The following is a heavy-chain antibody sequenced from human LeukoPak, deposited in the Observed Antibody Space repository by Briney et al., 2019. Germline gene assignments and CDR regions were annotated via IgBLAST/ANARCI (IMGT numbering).Heavy chain of an antibody. CDR1: GGTFSSYA. V-gene: IGHV1-69*13. J-gene: IGHJ6*02. CDR3: ASSQYYYDSSGPYGYYYGMDV. CDR2: IIPIFGTA. D-gene: IGHD3-22*01. Sequence: GASVKVSCKASGGTFSSYAISWVRQAPGQGLEWMGGIIPIFGTANYAQKFQGRVTITADESTSTAYMELSSLRSEDTAVYYCASSQYYYDSSGPYGYYYGMDVWGQGTTVTVSS.